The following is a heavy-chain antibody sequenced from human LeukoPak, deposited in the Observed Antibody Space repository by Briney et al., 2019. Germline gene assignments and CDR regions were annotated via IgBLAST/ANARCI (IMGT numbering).Heavy chain of an antibody. D-gene: IGHD2-15*01. CDR1: GGTFSSYA. Sequence: ASVKVSCKASGGTFSSYAISWVRQAPGQGLEWMGGIIPIFGTANYAQKFQGRVTITTDESTSTAYMELSSLRSEDTAVYYCARDRVCSGDSCYPRWFDPWGQGTLVTVSS. V-gene: IGHV1-69*05. CDR2: IIPIFGTA. CDR3: ARDRVCSGDSCYPRWFDP. J-gene: IGHJ5*02.